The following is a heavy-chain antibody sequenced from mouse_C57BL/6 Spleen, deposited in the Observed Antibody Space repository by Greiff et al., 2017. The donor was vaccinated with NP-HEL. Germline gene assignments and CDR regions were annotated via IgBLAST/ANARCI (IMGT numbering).Heavy chain of an antibody. CDR3: ARASGYPYAMDY. V-gene: IGHV1-80*01. J-gene: IGHJ4*01. CDR2: IYPGDGDT. CDR1: GYAFSSYW. D-gene: IGHD2-2*01. Sequence: VQLQQSGAELVKPGASVKISCKASGYAFSSYWMNWVKQRPGKGLEWIGQIYPGDGDTNYNGKFKGKATLTADKSSSTAYMQLSSLTSEDSAVYFCARASGYPYAMDYWGQGTSVTVSS.